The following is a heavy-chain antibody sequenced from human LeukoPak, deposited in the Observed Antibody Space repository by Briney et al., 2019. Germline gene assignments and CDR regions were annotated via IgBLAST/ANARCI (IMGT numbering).Heavy chain of an antibody. D-gene: IGHD3-22*01. V-gene: IGHV3-23*01. J-gene: IGHJ4*02. Sequence: GGSLRLSCAASGFTFSGAAMTWVRQAPGKGLEWVSTITGSDDRTYYEDSVKGRFTISRDYSKNTLRLQMSSLTVEDTAIYYCAKGPQVGSGYHPDFWGQGTLVTVSS. CDR1: GFTFSGAA. CDR3: AKGPQVGSGYHPDF. CDR2: ITGSDDRT.